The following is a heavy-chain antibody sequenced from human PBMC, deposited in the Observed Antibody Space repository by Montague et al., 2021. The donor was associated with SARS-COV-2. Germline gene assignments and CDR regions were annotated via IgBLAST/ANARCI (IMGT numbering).Heavy chain of an antibody. Sequence: SETLSLTCAVYGGSFSDYSWTWIRQPPGKGLEWIGEINHSGITKYNPTLKSRVTISVDVSKNQFSLKLTSVTAADTAVYYCARGAPTITMIVVVFTGAGWYFDLWGRGTLVTVSS. CDR1: GGSFSDYS. D-gene: IGHD3-22*01. V-gene: IGHV4-34*01. CDR3: ARGAPTITMIVVVFTGAGWYFDL. CDR2: INHSGIT. J-gene: IGHJ2*01.